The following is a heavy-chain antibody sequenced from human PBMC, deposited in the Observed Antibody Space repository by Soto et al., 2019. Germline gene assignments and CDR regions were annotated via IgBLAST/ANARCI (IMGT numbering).Heavy chain of an antibody. CDR3: ARDAIAAAGTND. J-gene: IGHJ4*02. Sequence: QVQLVQSGTEVKKPGSSVKVSCKASGGAFRSYTINWVRQAPGQGREWMGGIISIFGTANYAQKFQGRVTFTADTSTNTALMELNSLRSNDTAVYYCARDAIAAAGTNDWGQGTLVTVSS. V-gene: IGHV1-69*06. D-gene: IGHD6-13*01. CDR1: GGAFRSYT. CDR2: IISIFGTA.